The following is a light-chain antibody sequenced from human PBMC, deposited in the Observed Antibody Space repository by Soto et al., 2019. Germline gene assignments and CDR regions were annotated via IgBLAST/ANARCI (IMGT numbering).Light chain of an antibody. Sequence: DIQMNQSPSSVSASVGDRVTITCRASQGVGTWLAWFQQKPGEAPRLRIYTASTLHSGVPSRFSGSGSGTDSTLTITSLQPEDFATYYCQQGDSFPLTFGGGTKVEIK. J-gene: IGKJ4*01. CDR2: TAS. CDR3: QQGDSFPLT. CDR1: QGVGTW. V-gene: IGKV1-12*01.